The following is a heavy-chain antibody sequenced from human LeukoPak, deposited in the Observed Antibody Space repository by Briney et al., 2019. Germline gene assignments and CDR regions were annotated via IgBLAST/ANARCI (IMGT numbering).Heavy chain of an antibody. D-gene: IGHD6-19*01. CDR3: ARHKGAYSSGLFDY. J-gene: IGHJ4*02. Sequence: SQTLSLTCTVSGGSISSGDYYWSWIRQPPGKGLEWIGYIYYSGSTYYNPSLKSRVTISVDTSKNQFSLKLSSVTAADTAVYYCARHKGAYSSGLFDYWGQGTLVTVSS. V-gene: IGHV4-30-4*08. CDR2: IYYSGST. CDR1: GGSISSGDYY.